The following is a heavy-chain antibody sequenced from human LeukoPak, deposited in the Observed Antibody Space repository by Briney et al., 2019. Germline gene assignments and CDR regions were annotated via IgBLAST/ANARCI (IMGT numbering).Heavy chain of an antibody. Sequence: GGSLRLSCAASGFTFSSYWMHWVRQVPGKGLVWVSRIKYDGSIATYGDSVKGRFSISRDNAKNTVDLQMNSLRAEDTAVYYCARAQSYDYDFWSGYYGLWYFDLWGRGTLVTVSS. D-gene: IGHD3-3*01. V-gene: IGHV3-74*01. CDR2: IKYDGSIA. J-gene: IGHJ2*01. CDR3: ARAQSYDYDFWSGYYGLWYFDL. CDR1: GFTFSSYW.